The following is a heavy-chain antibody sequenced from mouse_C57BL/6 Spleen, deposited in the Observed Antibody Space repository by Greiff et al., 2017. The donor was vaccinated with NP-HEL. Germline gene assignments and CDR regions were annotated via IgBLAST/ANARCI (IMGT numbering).Heavy chain of an antibody. D-gene: IGHD1-1*01. CDR1: GYTFTDYY. Sequence: VQLQQSGPVLVKPGASVKMSCKASGYTFTDYYMNWVKQSHGKSLEWIGVINPYNGGTSYNQKFKGKATLTVDKSSSTAYMELNSLTSEDSAVYYCARSGTTVVASYYYAMDYWGQGTSVTVSS. CDR3: ARSGTTVVASYYYAMDY. J-gene: IGHJ4*01. CDR2: INPYNGGT. V-gene: IGHV1-19*01.